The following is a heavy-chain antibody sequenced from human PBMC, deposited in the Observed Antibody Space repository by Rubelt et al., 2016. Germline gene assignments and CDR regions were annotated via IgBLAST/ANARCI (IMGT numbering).Heavy chain of an antibody. Sequence: QVQLQQWGAGLLKPSETLSLTCAVYGGSFSDYYWSWIRQPPGKGLEWIGEINHSGRTNYNPSLKSRVTMSVDTSNNQFSLKLISLTAADTAMYYCATSKFSSNWFAYWGQGTLVTVSS. D-gene: IGHD6-13*01. V-gene: IGHV4-34*01. J-gene: IGHJ4*02. CDR3: ATSKFSSNWFAY. CDR1: GGSFSDYY. CDR2: INHSGRT.